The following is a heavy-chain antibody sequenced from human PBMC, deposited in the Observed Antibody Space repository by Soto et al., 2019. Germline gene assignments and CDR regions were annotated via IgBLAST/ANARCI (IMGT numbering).Heavy chain of an antibody. V-gene: IGHV1-8*01. J-gene: IGHJ4*02. CDR1: GYTFTSYD. D-gene: IGHD6-6*01. CDR2: MNPNSGNT. Sequence: ASVKVSCKASGYTFTSYDINWVRQATGQGLEWMGWMNPNSGNTGYAQKFQGRVTMTRNTSISTAYMELSSLRSEDTAVYYCARRLIAARHIPYWGQGTLVTVSS. CDR3: ARRLIAARHIPY.